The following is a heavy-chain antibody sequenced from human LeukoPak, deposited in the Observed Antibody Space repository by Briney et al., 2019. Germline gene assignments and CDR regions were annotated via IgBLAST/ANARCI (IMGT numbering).Heavy chain of an antibody. CDR3: AREDIVLGMDV. CDR1: GGSINSGDYY. J-gene: IGHJ6*02. V-gene: IGHV4-30-4*01. D-gene: IGHD2-8*02. Sequence: SQTLSLTCTVSGGSINSGDYYWSWIRQPPGKGLEWIGYIYYSGSTYYNPSLKSRVTISVDTSKNQFSLKLSSVTAADTAVYYCAREDIVLGMDVWGQGTTVTVSS. CDR2: IYYSGST.